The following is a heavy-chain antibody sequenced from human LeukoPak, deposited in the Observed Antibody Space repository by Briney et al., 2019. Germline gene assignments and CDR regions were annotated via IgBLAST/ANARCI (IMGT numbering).Heavy chain of an antibody. CDR3: ARGETGTTVDS. J-gene: IGHJ4*02. Sequence: GASVKVSCKPSGYTFTSYDINWVGPATAQGLEWMGWMNPNSGNTGYAQKFQGRVTMTRNTSISTAYMELSSLRSEDTAVYYCARGETGTTVDSWGQGTLVTVSS. CDR1: GYTFTSYD. D-gene: IGHD1-7*01. CDR2: MNPNSGNT. V-gene: IGHV1-8*01.